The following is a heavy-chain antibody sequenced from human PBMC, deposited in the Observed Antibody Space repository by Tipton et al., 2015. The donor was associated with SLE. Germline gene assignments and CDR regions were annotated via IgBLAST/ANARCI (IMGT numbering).Heavy chain of an antibody. D-gene: IGHD1-26*01. CDR3: ASHPNGYYFDY. Sequence: SLRLSCAASGFTVSSNYMSWVRQAPGKGLEWVSFIYSGGSTYYADSVKGRFTISRDNSKNTLYLQMNSLRAEDTAVYYCASHPNGYYFDYWGQGTLVTVSS. CDR2: IYSGGST. J-gene: IGHJ4*02. V-gene: IGHV3-66*02. CDR1: GFTVSSNY.